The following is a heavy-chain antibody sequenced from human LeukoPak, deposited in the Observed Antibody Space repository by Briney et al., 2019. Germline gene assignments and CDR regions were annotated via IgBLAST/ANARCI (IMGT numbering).Heavy chain of an antibody. Sequence: PSETLSLTCAVYGGSFSGYYWSWIRQPPGKGLEWIGEINHSGSTNYNPSLKSRVTISVDTPKNQFSLKLSSVTAADTAVYYCARGHHDYDILTDYYYYYYYMDVWGRGTAVTVSS. CDR1: GGSFSGYY. CDR2: INHSGST. CDR3: ARGHHDYDILTDYYYYYYYMDV. V-gene: IGHV4-34*01. J-gene: IGHJ6*03. D-gene: IGHD3-9*01.